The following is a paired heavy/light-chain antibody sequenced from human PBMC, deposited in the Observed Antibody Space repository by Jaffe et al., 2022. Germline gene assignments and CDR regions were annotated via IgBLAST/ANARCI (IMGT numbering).Light chain of an antibody. CDR2: LGS. CDR3: MQALQTPVT. J-gene: IGKJ4*01. V-gene: IGKV2-28*01. Sequence: DIVMTQSPLSLPVTPGEAASISCRSGQSLLHSDGHNYLDWYVQRPGQSPQLLIYLGSKRASGVPDRFSGSGSGTDFTLKISRVEAEDVGVYYCMQALQTPVTFGGGTKVEIK. CDR1: QSLLHSDGHNY.
Heavy chain of an antibody. D-gene: IGHD1-26*01. V-gene: IGHV4-59*02. CDR2: VYYSGSS. Sequence: QVQLQESGPGLVEPSATLSLTCTVSGGSVNYYYWSWIRHLPGKGLEWIGYVYYSGSSDYNPSLKSRVTISVDTSKNQFSLKVNSVTAADTAIYYCARGRGIVTSLANYYFDYWGQGTLVTVSS. CDR3: ARGRGIVTSLANYYFDY. CDR1: GGSVNYYY. J-gene: IGHJ4*02.